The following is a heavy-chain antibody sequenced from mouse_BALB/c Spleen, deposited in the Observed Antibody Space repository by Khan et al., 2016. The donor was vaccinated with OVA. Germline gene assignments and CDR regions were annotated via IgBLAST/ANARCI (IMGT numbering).Heavy chain of an antibody. V-gene: IGHV3-2*02. CDR1: GYSITSDYA. Sequence: EVQLQESGPGLVKPSQSLSLTCTVTGYSITSDYAWNWIRQFPGNKLEWMGFISYSGNTKYNPSLKSRFSITRDTSKNQFFLQLNSVTTEDTATYYCARVYGGDFDYWGQRTSLTVSS. CDR2: ISYSGNT. D-gene: IGHD1-1*01. J-gene: IGHJ2*02. CDR3: ARVYGGDFDY.